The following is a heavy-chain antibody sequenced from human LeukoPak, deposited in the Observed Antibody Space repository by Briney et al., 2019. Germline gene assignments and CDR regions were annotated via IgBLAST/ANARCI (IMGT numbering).Heavy chain of an antibody. CDR2: INEDGTSA. V-gene: IGHV3-74*01. CDR3: ARVSTNSYGFGQ. Sequence: GGSLRLSCAASGFGFSAYWMHWVRQAPGKGLVWVAHINEDGTSASHADSVKGRFTISRDNAKNTLYLQMNSLTVGDTAVYYCARVSTNSYGFGQWGEGSLVTVSS. J-gene: IGHJ4*02. D-gene: IGHD5-18*01. CDR1: GFGFSAYW.